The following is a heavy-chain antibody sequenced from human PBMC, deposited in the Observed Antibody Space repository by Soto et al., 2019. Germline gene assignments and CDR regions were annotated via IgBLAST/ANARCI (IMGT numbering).Heavy chain of an antibody. J-gene: IGHJ4*02. V-gene: IGHV1-69*12. CDR1: GGTLSSYA. D-gene: IGHD6-13*01. Sequence: QVQLVQSGAEVKKPGSSVKVSCKASGGTLSSYAISWVREAPGQGLEWMGGIIPIFGTADNAQRSQGRATITADESTCTAYMELSSLRSEDTAVYCCARVAAGRSERDYWGEGTLVTVSS. CDR2: IIPIFGTA. CDR3: ARVAAGRSERDY.